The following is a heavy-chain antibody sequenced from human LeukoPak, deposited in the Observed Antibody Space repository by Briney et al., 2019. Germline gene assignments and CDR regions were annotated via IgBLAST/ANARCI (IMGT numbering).Heavy chain of an antibody. CDR2: INTNTGNP. CDR1: GYTFTSYA. D-gene: IGHD3-9*01. CDR3: ARDSVLRYFDWLSPFGY. V-gene: IGHV7-4-1*02. Sequence: ASVKVSCKASGYTFTSYAMNWVRQAPGQGLEWMGWINTNTGNPTYAQGFTGRFVFSLDTSVSTAYLQISSLKAEDTAVYYCARDSVLRYFDWLSPFGYWGQGTLVTVSS. J-gene: IGHJ4*02.